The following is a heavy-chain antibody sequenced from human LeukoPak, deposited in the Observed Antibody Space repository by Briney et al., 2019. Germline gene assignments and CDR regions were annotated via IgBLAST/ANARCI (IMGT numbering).Heavy chain of an antibody. D-gene: IGHD2-2*01. Sequence: GRSLRLSCAASGFTFSIYVFHWLRQAPGKGLEWVAVIAHDGSEKYYADSVKGRFTISRDNSKNTLYLQMNSLRAEDTAVYYCAKEYCTTTNCLGDWGLGTLVTVSS. CDR3: AKEYCTTTNCLGD. CDR1: GFTFSIYV. J-gene: IGHJ4*02. CDR2: IAHDGSEK. V-gene: IGHV3-30*18.